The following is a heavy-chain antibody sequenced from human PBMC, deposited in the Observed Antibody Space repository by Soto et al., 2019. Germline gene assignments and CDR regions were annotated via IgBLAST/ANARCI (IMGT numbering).Heavy chain of an antibody. V-gene: IGHV4-30-4*01. CDR1: GGSISSGAYY. CDR2: IYDRGST. D-gene: IGHD2-15*01. J-gene: IGHJ6*02. CDR3: ARDPGSGGSRTALDV. Sequence: QVQLRESGPGLVKPSQTLSLTCTVSGGSISSGAYYWTWIRQPPGKGLEWIGYIYDRGSTYYNPSLKSRVSLSIDMSETQFSLKLSSVTAADTAVYYCARDPGSGGSRTALDVWGQGTTVTVSS.